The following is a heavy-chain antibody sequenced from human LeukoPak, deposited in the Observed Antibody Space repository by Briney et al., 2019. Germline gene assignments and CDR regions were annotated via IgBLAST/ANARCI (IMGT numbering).Heavy chain of an antibody. CDR3: VRANDQLYFDH. CDR1: GYIFIGYY. J-gene: IGHJ4*02. V-gene: IGHV1-2*02. D-gene: IGHD2-8*01. CDR2: IHPKSGGT. Sequence: GASVTVSCKASGYIFIGYYIYWVRQAPGQGLEWTGWIHPKSGGTDYAQKFQGRVSMTRDTSITTVYMELSSLRSDDTAVYYCVRANDQLYFDHWGQGTLVTVSS.